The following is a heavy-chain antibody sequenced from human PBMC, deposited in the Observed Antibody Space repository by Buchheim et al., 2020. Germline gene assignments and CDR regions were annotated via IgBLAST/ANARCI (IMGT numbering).Heavy chain of an antibody. Sequence: EVFLVESGGHLVQPGGSLRLSCAASGFPFGGYEMNWVRQAPGKGLECIAYISASGGRTYYVDSVRGRFTISRDNAKNSLYLQMSSLRVEDTAVYYCATDPHYPSESYWGRGTL. D-gene: IGHD3-10*01. CDR1: GFPFGGYE. CDR3: ATDPHYPSESY. CDR2: ISASGGRT. J-gene: IGHJ1*01. V-gene: IGHV3-48*03.